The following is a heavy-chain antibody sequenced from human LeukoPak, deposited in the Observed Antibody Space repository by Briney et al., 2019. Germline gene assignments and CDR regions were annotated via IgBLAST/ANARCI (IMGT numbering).Heavy chain of an antibody. CDR1: GFSFSDYY. CDR2: ISSRSTYI. J-gene: IGHJ4*02. D-gene: IGHD2-8*02. Sequence: PGGSLRLSCTASGFSFSDYYMSWIRQAPGKGLEWIPYISSRSTYISDADSVKGRFTTSRDNAKNLLFLQMNSLRVEDTALYYCARGGTGAFDYWGQGILVTVSS. CDR3: ARGGTGAFDY. V-gene: IGHV3-11*06.